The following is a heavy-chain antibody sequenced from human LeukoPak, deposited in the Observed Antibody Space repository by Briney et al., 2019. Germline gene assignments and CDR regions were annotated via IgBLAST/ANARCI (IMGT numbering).Heavy chain of an antibody. Sequence: PSETLSLTCAVSGYSISSGYFWGWIRQPPGKGLEWIGSIYYSGSTYYNPSLKSRVTISVDTSKNQFSLKLSSVTAADTAVYYCASSAAAIGYWGQGTLVTVSS. CDR1: GYSISSGYF. CDR2: IYYSGST. J-gene: IGHJ4*02. CDR3: ASSAAAIGY. D-gene: IGHD2-15*01. V-gene: IGHV4-38-2*01.